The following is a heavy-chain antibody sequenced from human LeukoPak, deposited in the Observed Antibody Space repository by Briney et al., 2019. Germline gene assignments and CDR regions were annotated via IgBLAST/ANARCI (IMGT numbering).Heavy chain of an antibody. J-gene: IGHJ4*02. D-gene: IGHD3-9*01. CDR1: GFIFSSYA. V-gene: IGHV3-64*04. Sequence: PGGSLRLSCSASGFIFSSYAMHWVRQAPGKRLEYVSAMSVITGRTYYADSVKGRFTISRDNSKNTLYLQMNSLRAEDTAVYYCAKGSVLRYFDRNGYFDYWGQGTLVTVSS. CDR3: AKGSVLRYFDRNGYFDY. CDR2: MSVITGRT.